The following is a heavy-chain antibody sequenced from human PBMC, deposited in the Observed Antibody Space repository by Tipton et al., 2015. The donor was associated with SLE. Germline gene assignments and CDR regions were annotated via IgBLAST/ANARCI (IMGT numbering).Heavy chain of an antibody. J-gene: IGHJ4*02. V-gene: IGHV4-59*01. CDR3: ARVADDYGDPYYFDY. D-gene: IGHD4-17*01. CDR2: IYYSGST. CDR1: GGSISSYY. Sequence: TLSLTCTVSGGSISSYYWSWIRQPPGKGLEWIGYIYYSGSTNYNPSLKSRVTISVDTSKNQFSLKLSSVTAADTAVYYCARVADDYGDPYYFDYWGQGTLVTGSS.